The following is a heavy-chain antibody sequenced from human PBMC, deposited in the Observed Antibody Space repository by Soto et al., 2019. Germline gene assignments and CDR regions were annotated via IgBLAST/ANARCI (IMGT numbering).Heavy chain of an antibody. V-gene: IGHV3-23*01. J-gene: IGHJ3*02. CDR2: ISGSGGST. D-gene: IGHD4-17*01. CDR1: GFTFSSYW. Sequence: PGGSLRLSCAASGFTFSSYWMSWVRQAPGKGLEWVSAISGSGGSTYYADSVKGRFTISRDNSKNTLYLQMNSLRAEDTAVYYCAKDLQGRFYGDYVDAFDIWGQGTMVTVSS. CDR3: AKDLQGRFYGDYVDAFDI.